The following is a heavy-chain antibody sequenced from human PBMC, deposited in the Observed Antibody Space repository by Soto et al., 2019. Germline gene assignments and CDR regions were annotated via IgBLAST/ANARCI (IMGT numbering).Heavy chain of an antibody. CDR3: ARATYDSSTYYLDY. CDR2: IYYTGNT. J-gene: IGHJ4*02. CDR1: GASISGGDYY. V-gene: IGHV4-30-4*01. Sequence: PSETLSLTCTVSGASISGGDYYWTWIRQPPGKGLEWIGSIYYTGNTYSNPSLESQLSISVDPSNNQFALRLTSVTAPDTAIYYCARATYDSSTYYLDYWGQGTLVTVSS. D-gene: IGHD3-22*01.